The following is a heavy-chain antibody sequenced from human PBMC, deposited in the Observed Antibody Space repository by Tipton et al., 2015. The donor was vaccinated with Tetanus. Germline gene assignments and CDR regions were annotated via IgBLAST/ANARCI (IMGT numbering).Heavy chain of an antibody. CDR2: IKPDGGEK. Sequence: SLRLSCAASGFTFSRSWMTWVRQTPGKGLEWVANIKPDGGEKYYVDSVKGRFTISRDNAKNSLYLQMSSLRAEDTAVYYCARAFFAAATSWGQGTLVTVSS. CDR1: GFTFSRSW. CDR3: ARAFFAAATS. V-gene: IGHV3-7*01. D-gene: IGHD6-13*01. J-gene: IGHJ5*02.